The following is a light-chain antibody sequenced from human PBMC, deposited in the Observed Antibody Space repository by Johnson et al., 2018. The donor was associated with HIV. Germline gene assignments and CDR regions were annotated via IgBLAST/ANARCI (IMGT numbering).Light chain of an antibody. CDR3: GIWDSSLSAYF. V-gene: IGLV1-51*01. CDR2: DNN. Sequence: QSVLTQPPSVSAAPGQKVTISCSGSSSNIGNNYVSWYQQLPGTAPKVLIYDNNKRPSGIPDRFSGSKSGTSATLGITGLPPGDEADYYSGIWDSSLSAYFVGTGTQVAVL. CDR1: SSNIGNNY. J-gene: IGLJ1*01.